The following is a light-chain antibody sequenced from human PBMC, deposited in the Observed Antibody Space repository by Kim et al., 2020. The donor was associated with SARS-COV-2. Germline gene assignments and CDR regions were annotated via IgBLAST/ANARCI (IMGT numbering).Light chain of an antibody. V-gene: IGLV2-14*03. CDR2: DVT. CDR3: ALYTANSTWV. J-gene: IGLJ3*02. CDR1: SNDVGDSKY. Sequence: QSALTQPASVSGSPGQSITISCTGTSNDVGDSKYVSWYRQHPGKAPKVMVYDVTKRPSGVSDRFSASKSDNTASLTISGLQADDEGDYYCALYTANSTWVFGGGTKVTVL.